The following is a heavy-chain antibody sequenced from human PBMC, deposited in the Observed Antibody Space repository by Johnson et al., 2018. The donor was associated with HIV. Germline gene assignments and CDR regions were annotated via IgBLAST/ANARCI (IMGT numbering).Heavy chain of an antibody. CDR1: RFTFSSYA. Sequence: QVQLVESGGGVVQPGRSLRLSCAASRFTFSSYAMHWVRQAPGKGLEWVTLISYDGNNKYYADSVRGRFTVSRDNSKNTLFLQMSSLRAVDTAVYYCARVASPAELLPWAFDIWGQGTMVTVSS. V-gene: IGHV3-30*04. CDR2: ISYDGNNK. D-gene: IGHD1-7*01. J-gene: IGHJ3*02. CDR3: ARVASPAELLPWAFDI.